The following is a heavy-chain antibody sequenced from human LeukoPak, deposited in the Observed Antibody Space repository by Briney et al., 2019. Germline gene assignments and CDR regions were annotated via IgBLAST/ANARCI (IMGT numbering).Heavy chain of an antibody. J-gene: IGHJ4*02. V-gene: IGHV1-2*02. CDR2: INPNSGGT. CDR3: ARAPLLYYGSGSYYTY. Sequence: ASVKVSCKASGYTFTGYYTHWVRQAPGQGLEWMGWINPNSGGTNYAQKFQGRVTMTRDTSISTAYMELSRLRSDDTAVYYCARAPLLYYGSGSYYTYWGQGTLVTVSS. D-gene: IGHD3-10*01. CDR1: GYTFTGYY.